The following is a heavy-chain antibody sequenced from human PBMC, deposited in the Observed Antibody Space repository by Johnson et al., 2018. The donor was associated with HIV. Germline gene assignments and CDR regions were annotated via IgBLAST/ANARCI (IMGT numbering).Heavy chain of an antibody. Sequence: QVQLVESGGGLVQPGGSLRLSCAASGFTFSTSGMHWVRQAPGKGMEWVAVISYDGSNKYYADSVKGRSAISRDNSKNTFYLKMNTVRAEDTAVYYCARDGGYSYFAFDLWGQGTVVTVSS. CDR1: GFTFSTSG. CDR3: ARDGGYSYFAFDL. CDR2: ISYDGSNK. D-gene: IGHD5-18*01. V-gene: IGHV3-30*03. J-gene: IGHJ3*01.